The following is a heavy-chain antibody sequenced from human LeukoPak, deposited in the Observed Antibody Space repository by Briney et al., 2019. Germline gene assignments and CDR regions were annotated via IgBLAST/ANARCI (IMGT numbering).Heavy chain of an antibody. CDR3: AGFRGFGYMDV. CDR1: SASISSSPYF. CDR2: ISYSGTT. Sequence: PSETLSLTCTVSSASISSSPYFWGWIRQSPGKGLEWVGSISYSGTTYYNPSLKSRLTISVDTSKNQFSLKLNSVTAADTAVYYCAGFRGFGYMDVWGKGTTVTISS. D-gene: IGHD3-10*01. V-gene: IGHV4-39*01. J-gene: IGHJ6*03.